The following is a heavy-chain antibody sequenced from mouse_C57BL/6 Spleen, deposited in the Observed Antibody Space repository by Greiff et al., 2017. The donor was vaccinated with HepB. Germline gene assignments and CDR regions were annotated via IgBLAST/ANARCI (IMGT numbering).Heavy chain of an antibody. CDR2: IYTGDGDT. J-gene: IGHJ2*01. CDR3: ARGIIYYGSRYYFDY. Sequence: VQLQQSGAELVKPGASVKISCKASGYAFSSYWMNWVKQRPGKGLEWIGQIYTGDGDTNYNGKFKGKATLTADKSSSTAYMQLSSLTSEDSAVDFCARGIIYYGSRYYFDYWGQGTTLTVSS. CDR1: GYAFSSYW. D-gene: IGHD1-1*01. V-gene: IGHV1-80*01.